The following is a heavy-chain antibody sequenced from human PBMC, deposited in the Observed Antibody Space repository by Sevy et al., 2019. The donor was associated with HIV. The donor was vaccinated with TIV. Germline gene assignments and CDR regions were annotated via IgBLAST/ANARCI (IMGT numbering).Heavy chain of an antibody. V-gene: IGHV1-2*06. CDR1: GYTFTVYS. CDR2: INPNSGAT. J-gene: IGHJ4*02. D-gene: IGHD2-2*01. Sequence: ASVKVSCKASGYTFTVYSLHWVRQAPGQGLEWMGRINPNSGATNYAQKFQGRVTMTRDTSISTAYMELSRLRSDETAVYYCARGVAVPAQGHFEYWGQGTLVTVSS. CDR3: ARGVAVPAQGHFEY.